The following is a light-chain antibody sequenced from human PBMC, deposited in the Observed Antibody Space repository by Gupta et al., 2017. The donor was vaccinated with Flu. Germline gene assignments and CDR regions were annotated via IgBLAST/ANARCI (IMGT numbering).Light chain of an antibody. J-gene: IGKJ1*01. Sequence: DIVMTQSPDSLAVSLGERATINCKSSQSVLYSSNNKNYLAWYQQKPRQPPKLLIYWASTRESGVPDRFSGSGSGTDFTLTISSLQAEDVAVYYCQQDDSTPHTFGQGTKVEI. CDR3: QQDDSTPHT. CDR1: QSVLYSSNNKNY. V-gene: IGKV4-1*01. CDR2: WAS.